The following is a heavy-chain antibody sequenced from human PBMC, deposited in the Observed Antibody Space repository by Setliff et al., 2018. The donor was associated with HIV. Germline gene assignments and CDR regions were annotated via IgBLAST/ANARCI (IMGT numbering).Heavy chain of an antibody. Sequence: ASVKVSCKASGYTFTTYSLHWVRQAPGQSLEWMGWINVGNGDTKYSRESQGRIIITRDTSANTAYMELSSLRFDDTAVYFCARGALLAAFDFDHWGHGTLVTVSS. CDR3: ARGALLAAFDFDH. D-gene: IGHD3-10*01. J-gene: IGHJ4*01. CDR1: GYTFTTYS. V-gene: IGHV1-3*01. CDR2: INVGNGDT.